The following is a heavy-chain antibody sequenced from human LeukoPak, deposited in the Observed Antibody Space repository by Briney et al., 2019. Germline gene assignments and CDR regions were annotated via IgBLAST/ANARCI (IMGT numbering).Heavy chain of an antibody. D-gene: IGHD1-26*01. V-gene: IGHV4-34*01. CDR3: ARGPEWELHYFDY. J-gene: IGHJ4*02. Sequence: PSETLSLTCAVYGGSFSGYYWSWIRQPPGKGLEWIGEINHSGSTNYNPSLKSRVTISVDTSKNQFSLKLSSVTAADTAVYYCARGPEWELHYFDYWGQGTLVTVSP. CDR2: INHSGST. CDR1: GGSFSGYY.